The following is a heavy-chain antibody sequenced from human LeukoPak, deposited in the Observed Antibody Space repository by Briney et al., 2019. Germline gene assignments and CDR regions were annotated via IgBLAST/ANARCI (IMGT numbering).Heavy chain of an antibody. Sequence: PGGSLRLSRAASGFTFSSYAMHWVRQAPGKGLEWVSHISGSSYTIYYADSVKGRFTISRDNAKNSLYLQMNSLRVEDTAVYYCSRDSDSSGYYSDYWGQGTLVTVSS. CDR1: GFTFSSYA. D-gene: IGHD3-22*01. CDR2: ISGSSYTI. V-gene: IGHV3-48*01. J-gene: IGHJ4*02. CDR3: SRDSDSSGYYSDY.